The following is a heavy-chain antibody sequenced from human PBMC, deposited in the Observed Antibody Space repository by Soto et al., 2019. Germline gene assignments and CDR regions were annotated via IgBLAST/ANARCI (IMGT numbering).Heavy chain of an antibody. Sequence: EVQLLESGGGLVQPGESLKLACAASGFPFSNYAMSWVRQAPGKGLEWVSTTGGGIGPYYADSVKGRFTISRDNSKNTLYLQMNSLRAEDTAIYYCAKMPDGVNSNSPYCWGPRTLVTDSS. J-gene: IGHJ4*02. CDR2: TGGGIGP. CDR1: GFPFSNYA. D-gene: IGHD4-4*01. V-gene: IGHV3-23*01. CDR3: AKMPDGVNSNSPYC.